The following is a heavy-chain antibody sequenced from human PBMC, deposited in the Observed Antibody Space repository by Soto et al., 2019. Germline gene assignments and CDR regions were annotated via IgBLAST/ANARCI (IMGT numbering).Heavy chain of an antibody. V-gene: IGHV5-51*01. CDR3: ARRDSSSCHPRCGAFDI. Sequence: GESLKISCKGSGYSFTSYWIGWVRQMPGKGLEWMGIIYPGDSDTRYSPSFQGQVTISADKSISTAYLQWSSLKASDTAMYYCARRDSSSCHPRCGAFDIWGQGTMVTVSS. D-gene: IGHD6-13*01. CDR2: IYPGDSDT. CDR1: GYSFTSYW. J-gene: IGHJ3*02.